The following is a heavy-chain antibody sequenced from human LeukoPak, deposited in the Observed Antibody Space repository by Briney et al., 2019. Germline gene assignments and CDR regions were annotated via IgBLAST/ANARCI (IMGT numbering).Heavy chain of an antibody. J-gene: IGHJ4*02. CDR1: GGSISYYY. V-gene: IGHV4-59*01. Sequence: SETLSLTCTVSGGSISYYYWSWVRQPPGKGLEWIAYIYYTGSTNYNPSLKSRVTISVDTSKNQFSLRLSSVTAADTAVYYCVRGVGGEYFYFDRWGQGALVTVSA. D-gene: IGHD1-26*01. CDR3: VRGVGGEYFYFDR. CDR2: IYYTGST.